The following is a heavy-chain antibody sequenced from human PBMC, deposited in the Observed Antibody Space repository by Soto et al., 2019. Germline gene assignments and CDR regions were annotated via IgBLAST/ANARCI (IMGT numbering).Heavy chain of an antibody. CDR1: GFTFSDYY. V-gene: IGHV3-72*01. Sequence: EVQLVESGGGLVQPGGSLRLSCAVSGFTFSDYYMDLVRQAPGKGLEWVGLSRHKANSYSIEYAASVKDIFTISRDDSKNSMYLQMTSLKTEDTAVYYCARYRGSYRSAFDIWGQGTIVTVYS. D-gene: IGHD1-26*01. J-gene: IGHJ3*02. CDR2: SRHKANSYSI. CDR3: ARYRGSYRSAFDI.